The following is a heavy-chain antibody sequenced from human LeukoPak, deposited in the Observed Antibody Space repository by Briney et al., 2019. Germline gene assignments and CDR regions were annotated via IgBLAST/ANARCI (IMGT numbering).Heavy chain of an antibody. J-gene: IGHJ4*02. CDR2: IYSGGST. CDR1: GFTVSSNY. D-gene: IGHD5-18*01. CDR3: ASERGYSYGAFDY. Sequence: GGSLRLSCAASGFTVSSNYMSWVRQAPGKGLEWVSVIYSGGSTYYADSVKGRFTISRDNSKNTLYLQMNSLRAEDTAVYYCASERGYSYGAFDYWGQGTQVTVSS. V-gene: IGHV3-66*01.